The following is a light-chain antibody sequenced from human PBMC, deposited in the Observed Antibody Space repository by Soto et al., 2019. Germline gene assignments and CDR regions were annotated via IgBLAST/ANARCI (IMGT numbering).Light chain of an antibody. V-gene: IGKV3-11*01. CDR3: QHRTNWPSLT. CDR1: QSISFH. CDR2: DAS. Sequence: EIVLTQSPATLSLSPGERATLSCRASQSISFHLAWYQQRPGQAPRLLIYDASNRASGIPARFSGSGSGTDFTLTISSLQSEDFAVYYCQHRTNWPSLTFGGGTKVEIK. J-gene: IGKJ4*01.